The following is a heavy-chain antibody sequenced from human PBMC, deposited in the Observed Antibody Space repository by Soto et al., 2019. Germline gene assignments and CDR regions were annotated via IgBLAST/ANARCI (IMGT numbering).Heavy chain of an antibody. D-gene: IGHD6-13*01. CDR1: GFTFSSSG. CDR2: ISYDGSNK. V-gene: IGHV3-30*18. Sequence: QVQLVESGGGVVQPGRSLRLSCAASGFTFSSSGMHWVRQAPGKGLEWAAGISYDGSNKYYADSVKGRFTLSRDNTKNTLYLQMNSLRAEDTAVYYCAKELSPRIAAAGTGYYYGMDVWGQGTTVTVSS. CDR3: AKELSPRIAAAGTGYYYGMDV. J-gene: IGHJ6*02.